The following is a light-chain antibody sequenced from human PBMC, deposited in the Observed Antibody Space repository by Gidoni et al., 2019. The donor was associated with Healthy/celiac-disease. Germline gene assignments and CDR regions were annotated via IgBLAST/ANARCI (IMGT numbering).Light chain of an antibody. J-gene: IGKJ4*01. CDR1: QSVLYSSNNKNY. CDR3: QQYYSTPLT. CDR2: WAS. V-gene: IGKV4-1*01. Sequence: DIVMTQSPDSLAVSLGERATINCKSSQSVLYSSNNKNYLAWYQQKPGQPPKLLIYWASTREAGVPDRFRGSGSGTEFTLTSSSLQAEDVAVYYCQQYYSTPLTFGGGTKVEIK.